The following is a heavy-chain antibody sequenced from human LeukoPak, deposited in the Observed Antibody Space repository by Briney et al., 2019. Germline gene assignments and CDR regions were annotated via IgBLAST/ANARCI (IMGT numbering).Heavy chain of an antibody. CDR3: ARRSIAALDGGWFDP. V-gene: IGHV3-74*01. D-gene: IGHD6-6*01. J-gene: IGHJ5*02. CDR2: INSDGSST. Sequence: GGSLRLSCAASGFTFSSYWMHWVRQAPGKELVWVSRINSDGSSTSYADSVKGRFTISRDNAKNTLYLQMNSLRAEDTAVYYCARRSIAALDGGWFDPWGQGTLVTVSS. CDR1: GFTFSSYW.